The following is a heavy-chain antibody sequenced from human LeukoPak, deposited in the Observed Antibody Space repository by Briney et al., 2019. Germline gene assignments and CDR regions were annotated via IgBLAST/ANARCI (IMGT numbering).Heavy chain of an antibody. CDR2: ISWNSGSI. CDR3: ARGDYYDTSGYRRRSAFDI. D-gene: IGHD3-22*01. CDR1: GFTFDDYA. Sequence: PGGSLRLSCAASGFTFDDYAMHWVRQAPGKGLEWVSGISWNSGSIGYADSVKGRFTISRDNAKNTLSLQMSSLRADDTAIYYCARGDYYDTSGYRRRSAFDIWGQGTMVTVSS. J-gene: IGHJ3*02. V-gene: IGHV3-9*01.